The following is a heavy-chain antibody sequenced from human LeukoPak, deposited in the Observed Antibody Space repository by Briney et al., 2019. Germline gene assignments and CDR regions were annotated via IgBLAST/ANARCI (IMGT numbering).Heavy chain of an antibody. D-gene: IGHD3-22*01. Sequence: PGGSLRLSCAASGFTFSSYAMSWVRQAPGKGLEWVSAISGSGGSAYYADSVKGRFTISRDNSKNTLYLQMNSLRAEDTAVYYCAKAYDSSGSPGDWGQGTLVTVSS. CDR3: AKAYDSSGSPGD. CDR1: GFTFSSYA. V-gene: IGHV3-23*01. CDR2: ISGSGGSA. J-gene: IGHJ4*02.